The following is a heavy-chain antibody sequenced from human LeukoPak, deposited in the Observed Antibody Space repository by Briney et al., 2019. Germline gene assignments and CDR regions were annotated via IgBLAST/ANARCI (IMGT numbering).Heavy chain of an antibody. CDR3: ARDRDCSGGSCYSFLGYYYYGMDV. D-gene: IGHD2-15*01. J-gene: IGHJ6*02. CDR1: GYTFTSYY. Sequence: GASVKVSCKASGYTFTSYYMHWVRQAPGQGLEWTGWINPNSGGTNYAQKFQGRVTMTRDTSISTAYMELSRLRSDDTAVYYCARDRDCSGGSCYSFLGYYYYGMDVWGQGTTVTVSS. CDR2: INPNSGGT. V-gene: IGHV1-2*02.